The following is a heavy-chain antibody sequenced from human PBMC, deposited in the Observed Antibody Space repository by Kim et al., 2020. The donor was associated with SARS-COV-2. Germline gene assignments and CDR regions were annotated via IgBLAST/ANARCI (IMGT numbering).Heavy chain of an antibody. V-gene: IGHV3-23*01. CDR1: GFTFSTYG. CDR3: ANPRGGVTDF. Sequence: GGSLRLSCAASGFTFSTYGMSWVRQAAGKGLEWVSGITGSGGTTSYADSVKGRFTISRDNSKNTLYLQMNSLRAEDTAVSYCANPRGGVTDFWGQGTLVTVSS. D-gene: IGHD2-21*02. J-gene: IGHJ4*02. CDR2: ITGSGGTT.